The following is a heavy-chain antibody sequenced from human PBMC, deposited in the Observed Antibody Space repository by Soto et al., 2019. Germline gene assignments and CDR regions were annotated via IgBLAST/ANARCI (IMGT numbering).Heavy chain of an antibody. CDR1: RGTFTNYA. Sequence: QVYLVQSGAEVKKPGSSVKVSCKALRGTFTNYAFSWVRQAPGQGLEWMGGIMPIFGSANYAQKFQGRINITADESTSSVYLELTSLRSEDTAVYYCARDRAGYYSHFVYWGQGTLVTVSS. D-gene: IGHD3-22*01. CDR2: IMPIFGSA. CDR3: ARDRAGYYSHFVY. J-gene: IGHJ4*02. V-gene: IGHV1-69*01.